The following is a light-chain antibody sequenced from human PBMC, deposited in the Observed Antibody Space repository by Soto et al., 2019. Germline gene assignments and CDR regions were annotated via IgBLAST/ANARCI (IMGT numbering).Light chain of an antibody. CDR3: QQYNSYPLT. CDR2: KAS. V-gene: IGKV1-5*03. CDR1: QSISSW. Sequence: DIQMTQSPSTLSASVGDRVTITCRASQSISSWLAWYQQKPGKVPKFLIYKASSLESGVPSRFSGSGSGTEFTLTIISLQPDDFATYYCQQYNSYPLTFGGGTKVEIK. J-gene: IGKJ4*01.